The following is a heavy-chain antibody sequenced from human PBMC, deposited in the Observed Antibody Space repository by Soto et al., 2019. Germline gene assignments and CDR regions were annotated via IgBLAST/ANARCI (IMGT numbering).Heavy chain of an antibody. CDR3: ERVVPAASRVPPLRLYYFDY. CDR2: IFSNAEK. CDR1: GFSLSNARMG. D-gene: IGHD2-2*01. J-gene: IGHJ4*02. Sequence: QVTLKESGPVLVKPTETLTLTCTVSGFSLSNARMGVSWIRQPPGKALEWLAHIFSNAEKSYSTSLKSRRSIYKDTSKSQGVLNMTHRDPVDTGTYYCERVVPAASRVPPLRLYYFDYWGEGTLVAVSS. V-gene: IGHV2-26*01.